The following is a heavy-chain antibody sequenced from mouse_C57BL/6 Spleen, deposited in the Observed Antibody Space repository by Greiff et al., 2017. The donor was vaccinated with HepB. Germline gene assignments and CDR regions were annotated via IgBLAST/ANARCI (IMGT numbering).Heavy chain of an antibody. Sequence: EVMLVESGGGLVKPGGSLKLSCAASGFTFSDYGMHWVRQAPEKGLEWVAYISSGSSTIYYADTVKGRFTISRDNAKNTLFLQMTSLRSEDTAMYYCARYDDGAPYWYFDVWGTGTTVTVSS. CDR1: GFTFSDYG. V-gene: IGHV5-17*01. D-gene: IGHD2-4*01. CDR3: ARYDDGAPYWYFDV. CDR2: ISSGSSTI. J-gene: IGHJ1*03.